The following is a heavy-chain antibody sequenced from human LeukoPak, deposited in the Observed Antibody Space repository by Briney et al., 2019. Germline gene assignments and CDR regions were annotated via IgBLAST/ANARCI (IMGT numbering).Heavy chain of an antibody. CDR3: ARHPPAWYFDL. J-gene: IGHJ2*01. CDR2: IDPSDSYT. Sequence: GESLKISCKGSGYSFTSYWISWMRQMPGKGLEWMGRIDPSDSYTNYSPSLQGHVTISADKSTSTAYLQWSSLKASDTAMYYCARHPPAWYFDLWGRGTLVTVSS. V-gene: IGHV5-10-1*01. CDR1: GYSFTSYW.